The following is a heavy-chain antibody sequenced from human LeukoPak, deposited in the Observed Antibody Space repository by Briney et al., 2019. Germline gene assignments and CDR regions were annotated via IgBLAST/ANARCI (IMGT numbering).Heavy chain of an antibody. CDR3: ARGDTSYAD. V-gene: IGHV3-7*01. CDR1: GFTFSTYW. Sequence: GGSLRLSCAASGFTFSTYWMSWVRQAPGKGREWVASIKQDGGDEKYVDSVKGRFTISRDNAKTSVWLQLNGLRVEDTAVYYCARGDTSYADWGQGTLVTVSS. J-gene: IGHJ4*02. CDR2: IKQDGGDE.